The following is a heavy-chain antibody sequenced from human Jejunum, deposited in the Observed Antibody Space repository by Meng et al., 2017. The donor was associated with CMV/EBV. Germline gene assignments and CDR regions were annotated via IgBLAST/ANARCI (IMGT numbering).Heavy chain of an antibody. CDR1: GGSLIGTNW. CDR3: GDPPAGY. J-gene: IGHJ4*02. Sequence: TQSLTCVVSGGSLIGTNWWNWVRQPPGGGLEWIGEIFHSGATNYNPSLKSRATLSIDNSKNQFSLKLTSVTVADTAVYFCGDPPAGYWGQGVLVTVSS. V-gene: IGHV4-4*01. CDR2: IFHSGAT.